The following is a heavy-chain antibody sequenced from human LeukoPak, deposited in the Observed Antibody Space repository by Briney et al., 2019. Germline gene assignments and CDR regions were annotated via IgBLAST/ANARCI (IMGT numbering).Heavy chain of an antibody. Sequence: PGGSLRLSCAGSEFSFSSYWMHWVRQAPGEGLVWVSRINSDGTSTRYADSVKGRFTISRDNAKSTVDLQMNSLRAEDTAVYYCATGYCSGTSCSSRDYWGQGTLVTVSS. D-gene: IGHD2-2*03. CDR1: EFSFSSYW. CDR3: ATGYCSGTSCSSRDY. J-gene: IGHJ4*02. CDR2: INSDGTST. V-gene: IGHV3-74*01.